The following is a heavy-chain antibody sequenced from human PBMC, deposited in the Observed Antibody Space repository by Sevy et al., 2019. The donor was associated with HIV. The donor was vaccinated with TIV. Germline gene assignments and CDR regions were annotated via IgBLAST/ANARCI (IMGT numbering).Heavy chain of an antibody. CDR2: ISYDRSDK. V-gene: IGHV3-30*06. CDR3: ARVFSSYYFDY. Sequence: GGSLRLSCAASGFTFGSYGMHGVRQAPGKGLEWVAYISYDRSDKNYADSVKGRFTISRDNSKNTVFLQLNSLRPEDTAVYYCARVFSSYYFDYWGQGTLVTVSS. CDR1: GFTFGSYG. J-gene: IGHJ4*02.